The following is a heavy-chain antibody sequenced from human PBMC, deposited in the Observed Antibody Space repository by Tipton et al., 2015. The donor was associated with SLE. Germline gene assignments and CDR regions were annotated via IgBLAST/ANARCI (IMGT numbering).Heavy chain of an antibody. CDR3: ARTDEGSSGYWYFHH. Sequence: TLSLTCTVSGGSISSYYWSWIRQPPGKGLEWIGYIYYSGSTSYNPSLKSRVTISVDTSKNQFSLKLSSVTAADTAVYYCARTDEGSSGYWYFHHWGQGTL. J-gene: IGHJ1*01. CDR2: IYYSGST. V-gene: IGHV4-59*12. D-gene: IGHD3-22*01. CDR1: GGSISSYY.